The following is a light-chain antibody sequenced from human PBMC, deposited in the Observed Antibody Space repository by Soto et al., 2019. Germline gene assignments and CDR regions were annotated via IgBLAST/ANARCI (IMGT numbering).Light chain of an antibody. CDR1: SSDVGGYNY. J-gene: IGLJ1*01. CDR3: CSYAGSYTLYV. V-gene: IGLV2-11*01. Sequence: QSALTQPRSVSGSPGQSVTISCTGTSSDVGGYNYVSWYQQHPGKAPELMIFDVSKRPSGVPDRFSGSKSGNTASLTISGLQAEDDADYYCCSYAGSYTLYVFGTGTKVTVL. CDR2: DVS.